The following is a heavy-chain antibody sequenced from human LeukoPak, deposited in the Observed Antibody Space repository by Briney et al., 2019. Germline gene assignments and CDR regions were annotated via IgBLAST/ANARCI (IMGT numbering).Heavy chain of an antibody. CDR2: ISFDGSKS. Sequence: GGSLRLSCAASGFTFSNYSKHWVRQAPGKGLEWVAVISFDGSKSYYADSVEGRFSISRDNSRDTLYLQMNSLRAEDTAIYYCARSRVANDSSSYYFNFDYWGQGTLVTVSS. CDR3: ARSRVANDSSSYYFNFDY. J-gene: IGHJ4*02. D-gene: IGHD3-22*01. CDR1: GFTFSNYS. V-gene: IGHV3-30*01.